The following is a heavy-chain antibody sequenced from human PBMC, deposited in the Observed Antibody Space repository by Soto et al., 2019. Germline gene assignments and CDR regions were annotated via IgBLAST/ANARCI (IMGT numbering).Heavy chain of an antibody. CDR1: GFSLTTRGVG. J-gene: IGHJ5*02. D-gene: IGHD3-3*01. V-gene: IGHV2-5*02. CDR2: IYWDDDK. Sequence: QITLKESGRTLVKPTQTLTLTCSFSGFSLTTRGVGVGWIRQPPGKALEWLALIYWDDDKRYSPSLKSRLTLTTDTSKLQVVLTMSKVDPVDTGTYYCTHGSGFSWGQGTLVTVSS. CDR3: THGSGFS.